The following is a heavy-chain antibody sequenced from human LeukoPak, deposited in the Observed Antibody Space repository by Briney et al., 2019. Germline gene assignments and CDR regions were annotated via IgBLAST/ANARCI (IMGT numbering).Heavy chain of an antibody. Sequence: PGGSLRLSCAASGFTFSSYAMHWVRQAPGKGLEWVAVISYDGSNKYYADSVKGRFTISRDNSKNTLYLQINSLRAEDTAVYYCAREDLAAAEIDYWGQGTLVTVSS. CDR3: AREDLAAAEIDY. CDR1: GFTFSSYA. V-gene: IGHV3-30-3*01. CDR2: ISYDGSNK. D-gene: IGHD6-13*01. J-gene: IGHJ4*02.